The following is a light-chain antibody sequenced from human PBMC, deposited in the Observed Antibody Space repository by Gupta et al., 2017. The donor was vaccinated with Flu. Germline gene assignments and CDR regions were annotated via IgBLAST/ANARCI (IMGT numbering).Light chain of an antibody. J-gene: IGKJ2*01. CDR1: ESGNRNH. V-gene: IGKV3-20*01. CDR3: HHYGTAPYT. CDR2: GAS. Sequence: GTPSSSPGARVTLSSRTGESGNRNHLAWYQKKRGQAPRILMYGASNRAPGVPDRFRGDGSETDFTLTINRLKSADSALYYCHHYGTAPYTFGQGTKLEIK.